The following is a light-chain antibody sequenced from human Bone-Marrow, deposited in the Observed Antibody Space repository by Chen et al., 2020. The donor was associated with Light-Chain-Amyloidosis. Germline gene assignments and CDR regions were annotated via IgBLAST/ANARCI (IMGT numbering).Light chain of an antibody. CDR1: QSLMQNNGYNF. J-gene: IGKJ2*01. CDR3: MQTLQPLRT. Sequence: IVMTQSPLSLAVTPGESASISCTLNQSLMQNNGYNFLDWYLQKPGQSPQLLIYLASDRASGVPDRFSGSGSGKDFTLKITSVEADDVGVYFCMQTLQPLRTFGQGTKLEI. V-gene: IGKV2-28*01. CDR2: LAS.